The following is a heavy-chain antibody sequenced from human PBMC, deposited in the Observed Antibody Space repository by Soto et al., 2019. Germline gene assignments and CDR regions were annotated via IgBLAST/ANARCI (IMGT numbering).Heavy chain of an antibody. CDR3: ARDRGIRYCSSTSCYVSYYYYMDV. J-gene: IGHJ6*03. D-gene: IGHD2-2*01. V-gene: IGHV3-7*01. CDR2: IKQDGSEK. Sequence: GGSLRLSCAASGFTFSSYWMSWVRQAPGKGLEWVANIKQDGSEKYYVDSVKGRFTISRDNAKNSLYLQMNSLRAEDTAVYYCARDRGIRYCSSTSCYVSYYYYMDVWGKGTTVTVSS. CDR1: GFTFSSYW.